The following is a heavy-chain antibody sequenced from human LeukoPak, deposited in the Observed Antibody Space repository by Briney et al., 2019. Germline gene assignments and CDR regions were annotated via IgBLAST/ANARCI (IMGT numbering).Heavy chain of an antibody. V-gene: IGHV4-34*01. CDR1: GGSFSGYY. D-gene: IGHD3-22*01. J-gene: IGHJ4*02. Sequence: SETLSLTCAVYGGSFSGYYWSWIRQPPGKGLEWIGEINHSGSTNYNPSLKSRVTISVDTSKNQFSLKLSSVTAADTAVYYCARVAYYYDSSGPYYFDYWGQGTLVTVSS. CDR3: ARVAYYYDSSGPYYFDY. CDR2: INHSGST.